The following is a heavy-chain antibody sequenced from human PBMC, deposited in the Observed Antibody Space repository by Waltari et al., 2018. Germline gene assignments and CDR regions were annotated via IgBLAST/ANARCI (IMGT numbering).Heavy chain of an antibody. V-gene: IGHV4-38-2*01. D-gene: IGHD3-10*01. Sequence: QVQLQESGPGLVKPSETLSLTCAVSGYSISSGYYWGWIRQPPGKGLEWIGSIYHSGSTYSNPSLKSRVTISVDTSTNQFSLKLSSVTAADTAVYYCARAYGSGSYYNGVDYWGQGTLVTVSS. CDR1: GYSISSGYY. CDR2: IYHSGST. CDR3: ARAYGSGSYYNGVDY. J-gene: IGHJ4*02.